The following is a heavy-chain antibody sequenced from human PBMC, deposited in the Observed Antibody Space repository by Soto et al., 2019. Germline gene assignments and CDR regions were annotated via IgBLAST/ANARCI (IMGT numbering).Heavy chain of an antibody. CDR1: GGSISSSSYY. J-gene: IGHJ4*02. CDR2: IYYSGST. CDR3: ARHRYYYDSSGYYYFDY. V-gene: IGHV4-39*01. D-gene: IGHD3-22*01. Sequence: SETLSLTCTVSGGSISSSSYYWGWIRQPPGKGLEWIGSIYYSGSTYYNPSLKSRVTISVDTSKNQFSLKLSSVTAADTAVYYCARHRYYYDSSGYYYFDYWGQGTLVTVSS.